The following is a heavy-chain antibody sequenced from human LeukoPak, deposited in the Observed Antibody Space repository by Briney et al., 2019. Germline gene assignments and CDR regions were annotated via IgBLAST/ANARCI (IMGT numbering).Heavy chain of an antibody. CDR1: GGSISSSSYY. D-gene: IGHD6-13*01. CDR3: ARDGAGIAAAVDP. V-gene: IGHV4-39*07. CDR2: IYYSGST. J-gene: IGHJ5*02. Sequence: SETLSLTCTVSGGSISSSSYYWGWIRQPPGKGLEWIGSIYYSGSTYYNPSLKSRVTISVDTSKNQFSLKLSSVTAADTAVYYCARDGAGIAAAVDPWGQGTLVTVSS.